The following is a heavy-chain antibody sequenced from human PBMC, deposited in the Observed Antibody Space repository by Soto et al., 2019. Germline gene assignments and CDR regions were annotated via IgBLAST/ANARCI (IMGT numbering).Heavy chain of an antibody. CDR1: GGTFSSYA. D-gene: IGHD2-21*02. CDR3: ARGGVDCGGDCYTDFDY. J-gene: IGHJ4*02. V-gene: IGHV1-69*12. Sequence: QVQLVQSGAEVKKPGSSVKVSCKASGGTFSSYAISWVRQAPGQGLEWMGGIIPIFGTANYAQKFQGRVTITADESTSTAYRELSSLRSEDTAVYYCARGGVDCGGDCYTDFDYWGQGTLVTVSS. CDR2: IIPIFGTA.